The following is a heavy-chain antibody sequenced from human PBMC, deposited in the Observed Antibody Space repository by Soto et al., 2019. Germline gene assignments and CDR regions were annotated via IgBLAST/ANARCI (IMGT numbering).Heavy chain of an antibody. D-gene: IGHD1-1*01. V-gene: IGHV3-11*01. Sequence: PVRSMILSSASSGLTFSDYCMSLIRQAPGKGLEWVAYISNSGSSIYYADSVKGRFTISRDNAKNSLYLQMNSLRVEDTAVYYCARSTTNFGYWGQGALGTVSS. CDR3: ARSTTNFGY. CDR1: GLTFSDYC. CDR2: ISNSGSSI. J-gene: IGHJ4*02.